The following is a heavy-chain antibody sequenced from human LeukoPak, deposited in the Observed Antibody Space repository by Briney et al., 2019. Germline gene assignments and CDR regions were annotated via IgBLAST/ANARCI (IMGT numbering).Heavy chain of an antibody. CDR1: GYTFTGYY. V-gene: IGHV1-2*02. D-gene: IGHD2-2*02. Sequence: ASVKVSCKASGYTFTGYYMHWVRQAPGQGLEWMGWINPNSGGTNYAQKFQDSVTMTRDTSISTAYMELSRLRSDDTAVYYCFSTTQYCSSTSCYKVWFDPWGQGTLVTVSS. CDR2: INPNSGGT. J-gene: IGHJ5*02. CDR3: FSTTQYCSSTSCYKVWFDP.